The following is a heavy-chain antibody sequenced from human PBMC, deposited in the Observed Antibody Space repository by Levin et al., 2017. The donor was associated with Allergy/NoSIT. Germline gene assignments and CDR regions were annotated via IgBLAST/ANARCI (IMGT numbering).Heavy chain of an antibody. CDR3: ATYIGRYSFGS. CDR1: GFIFSNAW. Sequence: PGGSLRLSCAGSGFIFSNAWMTWVRQAPGKGLEWVGRIYSKPDGGTTDYAAPVKGRFTISRDDSKNAVYLQMNSLKTEDTAVYYCATYIGRYSFGSWGQGTLVTVSS. V-gene: IGHV3-15*01. CDR2: IYSKPDGGTT. J-gene: IGHJ4*02. D-gene: IGHD1-26*01.